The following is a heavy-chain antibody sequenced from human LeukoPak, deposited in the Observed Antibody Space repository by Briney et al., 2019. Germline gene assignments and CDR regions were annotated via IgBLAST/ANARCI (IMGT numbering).Heavy chain of an antibody. V-gene: IGHV2-5*02. D-gene: IGHD3-3*01. J-gene: IGHJ4*02. CDR3: TRRPPHYEHFDY. CDR1: GFSLSTSGVG. CDR2: IYWDDEK. Sequence: ESGPTLVKPTQTLTLTCTFSGFSLSTSGVGVGWIRQPPGKALEWLAAIYWDDEKRYSPSLKSRLTITKDTSKNQVVLTMTNMDPVDTATYYCTRRPPHYEHFDYWGQGTLVTVSS.